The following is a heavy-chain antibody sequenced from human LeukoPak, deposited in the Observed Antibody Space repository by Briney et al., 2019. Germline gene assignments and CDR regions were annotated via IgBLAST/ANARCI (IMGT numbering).Heavy chain of an antibody. CDR3: ARWNYDSSGHRPFDI. D-gene: IGHD3-22*01. Sequence: SETLSLTCTVSGGSMSSFYWSWIGQPPGKGLEWIGYIYYSGTTNYNPSLKSRVTISVDTSKNQFSLKLTSVTAADTAVYYCARWNYDSSGHRPFDIWGQGTMVTVSS. J-gene: IGHJ3*02. CDR1: GGSMSSFY. CDR2: IYYSGTT. V-gene: IGHV4-59*01.